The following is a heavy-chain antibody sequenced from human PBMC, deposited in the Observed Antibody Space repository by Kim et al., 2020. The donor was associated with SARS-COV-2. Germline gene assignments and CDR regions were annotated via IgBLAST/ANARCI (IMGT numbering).Heavy chain of an antibody. J-gene: IGHJ4*02. Sequence: GGSLRLSCAASGFTFSSYALSWVRQAPGKGLEWVSRISASGGDTYYADSVQGRFTISRDNSKNALNLETNSLRAEDTALYYCAKVTTLTAPFYDYWGQGTLVTVSS. CDR2: ISASGGDT. D-gene: IGHD4-4*01. V-gene: IGHV3-23*01. CDR1: GFTFSSYA. CDR3: AKVTTLTAPFYDY.